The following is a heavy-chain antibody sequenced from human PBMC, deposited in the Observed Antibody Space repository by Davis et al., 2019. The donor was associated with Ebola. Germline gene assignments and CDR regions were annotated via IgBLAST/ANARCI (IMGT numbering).Heavy chain of an antibody. CDR3: AREDYYDSSGYYYRLFDY. V-gene: IGHV4-59*01. Sequence: GSLRLSCTVSGGSISSYYWSWIRQPPGKGLEWIGYIYYSGSTNYNPSLKSRVTISVDTSKNQFSLKLSSVTAADTAVYYCAREDYYDSSGYYYRLFDYWGQGTLVTVSS. CDR1: GGSISSYY. D-gene: IGHD3-22*01. J-gene: IGHJ4*02. CDR2: IYYSGST.